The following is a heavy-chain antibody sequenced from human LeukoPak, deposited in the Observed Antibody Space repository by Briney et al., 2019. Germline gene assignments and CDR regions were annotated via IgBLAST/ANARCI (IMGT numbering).Heavy chain of an antibody. CDR2: IYYSGST. CDR3: ARVGRLDCSSTSCYASYYYHYYYMDV. D-gene: IGHD2-2*01. J-gene: IGHJ6*03. CDR1: GGSISSYY. Sequence: TSETLSLTCTVSGGSISSYYWSWIRQPPGKGLEWIGYIYYSGSTNYNPYLKSRVTISVDTSKNQFSLKLSSVTAADTAVYYCARVGRLDCSSTSCYASYYYHYYYMDVWGKGTTVTVSS. V-gene: IGHV4-59*01.